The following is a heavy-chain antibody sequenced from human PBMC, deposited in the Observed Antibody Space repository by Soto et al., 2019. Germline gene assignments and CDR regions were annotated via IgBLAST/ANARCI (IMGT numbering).Heavy chain of an antibody. V-gene: IGHV3-13*01. J-gene: IGHJ4*02. CDR2: IGTAGDT. D-gene: IGHD3-22*01. CDR3: ARDYDSSGYPRYYFDY. Sequence: GGSLRLSCAASGFTFSSYGMHWVRQATGKGLEWVSAIGTAGDTYYPDSVKGRFTISRDNSKNTLYLQMNSLRAEDTAVYYCARDYDSSGYPRYYFDYWGQGTLVTVSS. CDR1: GFTFSSYG.